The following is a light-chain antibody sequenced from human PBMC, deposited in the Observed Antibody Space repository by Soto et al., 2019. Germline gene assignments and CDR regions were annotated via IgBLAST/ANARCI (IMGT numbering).Light chain of an antibody. CDR2: EVS. J-gene: IGLJ3*02. Sequence: QSALTQPASVSGSPGQSITISCTGTSSDVGSYNLVSWYQQHPGKAPKFMIYEVSNRPSGVSNRFSGSKSGTTASLTISGLQAEDEADYYCSSYTSSSTWVFGGGTKLTVL. CDR1: SSDVGSYNL. CDR3: SSYTSSSTWV. V-gene: IGLV2-14*02.